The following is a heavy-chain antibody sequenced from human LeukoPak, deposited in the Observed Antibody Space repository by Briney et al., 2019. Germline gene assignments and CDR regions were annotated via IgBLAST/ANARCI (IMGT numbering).Heavy chain of an antibody. Sequence: SETLSLTCTVSGASVTSGSHYWAWIRQPPGQGLEWIGFIYYSGTTIYNPSLENRITMSLVTSKNQFSLRLNSATAADTAIYYCARVAPRGWIDPWGQGTLVTVSS. V-gene: IGHV4-61*01. D-gene: IGHD3-10*01. CDR1: GASVTSGSHY. CDR2: IYYSGTT. CDR3: ARVAPRGWIDP. J-gene: IGHJ5*02.